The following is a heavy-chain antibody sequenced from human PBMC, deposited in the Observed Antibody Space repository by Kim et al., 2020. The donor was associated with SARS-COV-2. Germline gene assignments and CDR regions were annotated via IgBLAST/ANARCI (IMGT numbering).Heavy chain of an antibody. CDR2: INPSGGST. V-gene: IGHV1-46*01. J-gene: IGHJ6*02. Sequence: ASVKVSCKASGYTFTSYYMHWVRQAPGQGLEWMGIINPSGGSTSYAQKFQGRVTMTRDTSTSTVYMELSSLRSEDTAVYYCARDRRAAGGKVYYYYYYGMDVWGQGTTVTVSS. D-gene: IGHD6-13*01. CDR1: GYTFTSYY. CDR3: ARDRRAAGGKVYYYYYYGMDV.